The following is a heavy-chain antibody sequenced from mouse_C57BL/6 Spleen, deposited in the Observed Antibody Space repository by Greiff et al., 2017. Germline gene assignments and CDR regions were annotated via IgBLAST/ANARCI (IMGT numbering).Heavy chain of an antibody. J-gene: IGHJ3*01. CDR2: IHPNSGST. CDR3: ARSGITTGVATGAY. V-gene: IGHV1-64*01. CDR1: GYTFTSYW. Sequence: VQLQQPGAELVKPGASVTLSCKASGYTFTSYWMHWVKQRPGHGLAWIGMIHPNSGSTNYNEKFKSKATLTVDKSSSTAYMQLSSLTSEDSAVYYGARSGITTGVATGAYWGQGTLVTVSA. D-gene: IGHD1-1*01.